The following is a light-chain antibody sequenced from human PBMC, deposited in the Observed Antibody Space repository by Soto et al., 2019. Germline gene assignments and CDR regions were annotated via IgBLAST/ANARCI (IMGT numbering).Light chain of an antibody. Sequence: EIGLTQSPGTLSLSPGERATLSCGASQSVSSSYLAWYQQKPGQAPRLLIYGASSRATGIPDRFSGSGSGTDFTLTISRLEPEDFAVYYCQQYGSSWTFGQGTKVDIK. V-gene: IGKV3-20*01. CDR2: GAS. CDR1: QSVSSSY. J-gene: IGKJ1*01. CDR3: QQYGSSWT.